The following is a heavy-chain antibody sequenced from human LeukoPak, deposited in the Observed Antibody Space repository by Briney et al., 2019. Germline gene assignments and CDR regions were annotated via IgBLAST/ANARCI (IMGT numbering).Heavy chain of an antibody. CDR3: ARSKSLED. CDR2: INPDSGGT. CDR1: GYTFTASY. V-gene: IGHV1-2*02. J-gene: IGHJ4*02. Sequence: ASVKVSCKASGYTFTASYIHWARQAPGQGLEWMGCINPDSGGTNYAQKFQDRVTMTRDTSVSTAYMELDRLISDDTAVYYCARSKSLEDWGQGALVTVSS.